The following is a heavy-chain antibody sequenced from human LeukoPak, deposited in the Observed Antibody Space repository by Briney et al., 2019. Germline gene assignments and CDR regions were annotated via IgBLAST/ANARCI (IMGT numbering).Heavy chain of an antibody. J-gene: IGHJ4*02. V-gene: IGHV3-53*01. CDR3: AKRQSREFDY. CDR2: IYSGGST. Sequence: QTGGSLRLSCAASGFTVSSNYMSWVRQAPGKGLEWVSVIYSGGSTYYADSVKGRFTISRDNSKNTLYLQMNSLRTEDTAVYYCAKRQSREFDYWGQGTLVTVSS. CDR1: GFTVSSNY.